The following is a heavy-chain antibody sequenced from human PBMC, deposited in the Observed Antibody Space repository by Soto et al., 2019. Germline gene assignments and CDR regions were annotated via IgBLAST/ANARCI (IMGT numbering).Heavy chain of an antibody. Sequence: EEQLVESGGGLVQPGGSLRLSCAASGFAFSGFEMNWVRQAPGKGLEWVSYISSGASNMYYADSVKGRFTISRDNAQRSLYLQMNSLRVEDTAVYYCARDPNYDFWSGYRNKEGTYGMDVWGQGTTVTVSS. CDR3: ARDPNYDFWSGYRNKEGTYGMDV. D-gene: IGHD3-3*01. J-gene: IGHJ6*02. V-gene: IGHV3-48*03. CDR2: ISSGASNM. CDR1: GFAFSGFE.